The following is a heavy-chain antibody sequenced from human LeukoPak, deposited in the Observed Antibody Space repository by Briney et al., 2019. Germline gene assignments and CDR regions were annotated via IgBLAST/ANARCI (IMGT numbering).Heavy chain of an antibody. D-gene: IGHD6-19*01. J-gene: IGHJ4*02. V-gene: IGHV4-34*01. CDR3: ARSLAGTSYYFDY. CDR2: INHSGST. Sequence: SETLSLTCAVYGGSFSGYYWSWIRQPPGKGLEWIGEINHSGSTNYNPSLKSRVTISVDTSKNQFSLKLSSVTAADTAVYYCARSLAGTSYYFDYWGQGTLVTVSS. CDR1: GGSFSGYY.